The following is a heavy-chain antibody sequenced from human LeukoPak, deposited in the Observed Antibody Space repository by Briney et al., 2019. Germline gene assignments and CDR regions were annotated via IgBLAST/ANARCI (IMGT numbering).Heavy chain of an antibody. V-gene: IGHV1-69*05. CDR3: AVTYCSSTSCYPVVEYYFDY. CDR1: GGTFSSYA. J-gene: IGHJ4*02. Sequence: SVTVSCKASGGTFSSYAISWVRQAPGQGLEWMGRIIPIFGTANYAQKFQGRVTITTDESTSTAYMELSSLRSEDTAVYYCAVTYCSSTSCYPVVEYYFDYWGQGTLVTVSS. D-gene: IGHD2-2*01. CDR2: IIPIFGTA.